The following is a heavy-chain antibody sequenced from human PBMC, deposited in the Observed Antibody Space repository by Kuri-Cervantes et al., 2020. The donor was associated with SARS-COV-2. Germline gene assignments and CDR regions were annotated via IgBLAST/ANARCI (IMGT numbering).Heavy chain of an antibody. J-gene: IGHJ5*02. D-gene: IGHD4-23*01. CDR1: GFTFSSYS. CDR2: ISSSSSYI. CDR3: ARSNYGGNSEDWFDP. V-gene: IGHV3-21*01. Sequence: GESLKISCAASGFTFSSYSMNWVRQAPGKGLEWVSSISSSSSYIYYADSVKGRFTISRDNAKNSLYLQMNSLRAEDTAVYYCARSNYGGNSEDWFDPCGQGTLVTVSS.